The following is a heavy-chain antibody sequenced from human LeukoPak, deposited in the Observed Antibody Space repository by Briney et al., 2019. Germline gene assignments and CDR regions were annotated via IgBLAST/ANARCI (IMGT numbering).Heavy chain of an antibody. Sequence: GGSLRLSCTTSVFPFSRYSMSWVRQAPGKGLEWVANIKQDGSEKYYVDSVKGRFTISRDNAKNSLYLQMNSLRAEDTAVYYCARTGWLQHYFDYWGQGTLVTVSS. CDR1: VFPFSRYS. V-gene: IGHV3-7*01. J-gene: IGHJ4*02. CDR2: IKQDGSEK. D-gene: IGHD5-24*01. CDR3: ARTGWLQHYFDY.